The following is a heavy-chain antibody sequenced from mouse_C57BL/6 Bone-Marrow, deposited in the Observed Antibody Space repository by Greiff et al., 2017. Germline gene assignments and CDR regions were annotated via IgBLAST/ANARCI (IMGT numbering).Heavy chain of an antibody. CDR1: GYAFSSYW. D-gene: IGHD3-1*01. J-gene: IGHJ3*01. V-gene: IGHV1-80*01. CDR2: IYPGDGDT. CDR3: ARQLWTWFAY. Sequence: QVQLQQSGAELVKPGASVKISCKASGYAFSSYWMNWVKQRPGKGLEWIGKIYPGDGDTNYNRKFKGKATLTADKSSSTAYMQLSSLTSEDAAVYFCARQLWTWFAYWGQGTLVTVSA.